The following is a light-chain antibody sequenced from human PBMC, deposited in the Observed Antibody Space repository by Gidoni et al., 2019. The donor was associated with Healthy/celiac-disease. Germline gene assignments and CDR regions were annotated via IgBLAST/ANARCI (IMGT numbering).Light chain of an antibody. CDR2: GAS. Sequence: IVLTQSPGTPSLSPGERATLSCRASQSVSSSYLAWYQQKPGQAPRLLIYGASSRATGIPDRFSGSGSGSDFTLTISRLEPEDFSVYYCQQYGSSRVTFGGXTKVEIK. J-gene: IGKJ4*01. CDR1: QSVSSSY. V-gene: IGKV3-20*01. CDR3: QQYGSSRVT.